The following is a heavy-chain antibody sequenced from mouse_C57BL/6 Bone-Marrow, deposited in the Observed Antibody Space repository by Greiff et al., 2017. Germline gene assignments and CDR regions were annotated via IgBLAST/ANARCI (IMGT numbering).Heavy chain of an antibody. Sequence: QVQLQQPGAELVKPGASVKLSCKSSGYTFTSYYMSWVKQRPGQGLEWIGWINPSNGGTNFNEKFKSKATLTADKSSNTAYMQLSSLTSEDSAVYYCARSGYGGFSYWGQGTLVTVSA. CDR3: ARSGYGGFSY. J-gene: IGHJ3*01. CDR2: INPSNGGT. D-gene: IGHD1-1*02. CDR1: GYTFTSYY. V-gene: IGHV1S81*02.